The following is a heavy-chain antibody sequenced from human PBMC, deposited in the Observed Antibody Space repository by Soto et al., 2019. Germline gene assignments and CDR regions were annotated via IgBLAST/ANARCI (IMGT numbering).Heavy chain of an antibody. CDR1: GGSISSSSYY. J-gene: IGHJ6*02. CDR3: ARAPTYYDILTGYYAHYYYYGMDV. V-gene: IGHV4-39*01. CDR2: IYYSGST. D-gene: IGHD3-9*01. Sequence: QLQLQESGPGLVKPSETLSLTCTVSGGSISSSSYYWGWIRQPPGKGLEWIGSIYYSGSTYYNPSLKSRVTISVDTSKNQFSRKLSSVTAADTAVYYCARAPTYYDILTGYYAHYYYYGMDVWGQGTTVTVSS.